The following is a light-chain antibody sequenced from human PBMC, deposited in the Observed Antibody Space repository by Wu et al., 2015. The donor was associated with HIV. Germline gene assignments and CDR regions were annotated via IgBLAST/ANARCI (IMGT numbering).Light chain of an antibody. CDR2: ATS. J-gene: IGKJ2*03. V-gene: IGKV3-20*01. CDR1: QSVSSSY. Sequence: EIVLTQSPGTLSLSAGERATLSCTASQSVSSSYLVWYQQKPGRAPRLLIYATSNRATDIPDRFSGSGSGTDFTLTISRLEPEDFAVYYCQYYGSSPYSFGQGTKLEIK. CDR3: QYYGSSPYS.